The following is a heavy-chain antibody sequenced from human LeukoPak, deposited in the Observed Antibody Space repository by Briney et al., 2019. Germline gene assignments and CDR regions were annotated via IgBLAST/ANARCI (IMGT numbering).Heavy chain of an antibody. CDR1: GGSITNSY. CDR3: ARDKKGTSCYDY. D-gene: IGHD2-2*01. Sequence: KSSETLSLTCTVSGGSITNSYWNWIRQSPEKGLEWIGYINYSGSTNYNPSLKSRVTISVDTSKNQFSLKLSSVTAADTAVYYCARDKKGTSCYDYWGQGTLVTVSS. CDR2: INYSGST. V-gene: IGHV4-59*01. J-gene: IGHJ4*02.